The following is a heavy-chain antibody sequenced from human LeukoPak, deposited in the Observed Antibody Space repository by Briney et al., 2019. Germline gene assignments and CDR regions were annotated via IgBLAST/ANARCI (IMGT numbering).Heavy chain of an antibody. V-gene: IGHV3-33*08. D-gene: IGHD3-22*01. CDR3: VRDSGEIPNTYYYDSSGYLHY. CDR2: IWYDGSNK. Sequence: GGSLRLSCAASGFTFSSYAMHWVRQAPGKGLEWVAVIWYDGSNKYYADSVRGRCTISGDNSKNTLYLQMNSLRAEDTAVYFCVRDSGEIPNTYYYDSSGYLHYWGPGTLVTVSS. J-gene: IGHJ4*02. CDR1: GFTFSSYA.